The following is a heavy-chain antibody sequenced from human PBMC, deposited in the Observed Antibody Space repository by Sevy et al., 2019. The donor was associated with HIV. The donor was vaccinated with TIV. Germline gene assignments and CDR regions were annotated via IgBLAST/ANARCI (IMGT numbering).Heavy chain of an antibody. CDR3: ATIYNYGDDY. CDR1: GFSFSSYN. D-gene: IGHD3-16*01. V-gene: IGHV3-21*01. J-gene: IGHJ4*02. Sequence: AGGSLRLSCAASGFSFSSYNMNWVRQAPGKGLEWVSSISSSATYINYADSVKGRFTIFRDNAKNSLYLQMSSLRAEDTAVYYCATIYNYGDDYWGQGTLVTVSS. CDR2: ISSSATYI.